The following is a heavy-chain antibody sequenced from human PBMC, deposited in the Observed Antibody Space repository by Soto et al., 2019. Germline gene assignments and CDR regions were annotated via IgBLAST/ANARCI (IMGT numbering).Heavy chain of an antibody. Sequence: SETLSLTCAVSGASISNTDWWSWVRQPPGKGLEWIGEIYHSGTTNCDPSLKSRVTISLDKSKSLFSLTLTSLTAADTAVYYCATPGAGDFDYWGQGTLVTVSS. J-gene: IGHJ4*02. CDR2: IYHSGTT. V-gene: IGHV4-4*02. CDR1: GASISNTDW. D-gene: IGHD1-26*01. CDR3: ATPGAGDFDY.